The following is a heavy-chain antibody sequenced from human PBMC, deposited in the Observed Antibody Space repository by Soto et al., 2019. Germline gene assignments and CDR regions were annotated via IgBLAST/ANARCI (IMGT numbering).Heavy chain of an antibody. J-gene: IGHJ4*02. V-gene: IGHV4-59*08. CDR3: ARRRYFDWVFDY. Sequence: SETLSLTCTVSGGSISGFYWSWIRQPPGKGLEWIGYIHYSGSTTYNSSLKSRVTISIDMSKNQFSLKLSSVTAADTAVYYCARRRYFDWVFDYWGQGTLVPVSS. D-gene: IGHD3-9*01. CDR2: IHYSGST. CDR1: GGSISGFY.